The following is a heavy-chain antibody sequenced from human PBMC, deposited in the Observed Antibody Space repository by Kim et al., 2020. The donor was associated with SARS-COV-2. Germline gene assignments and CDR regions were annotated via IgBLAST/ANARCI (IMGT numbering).Heavy chain of an antibody. CDR3: ARGVEMATITYYYYGMDV. CDR1: GGSISSGSYY. CDR2: IYTSGST. D-gene: IGHD5-12*01. J-gene: IGHJ6*02. V-gene: IGHV4-61*02. Sequence: SETLSLTCTVSGGSISSGSYYWSWIRQPAGKGLEWIGRIYTSGSTNYNPSLKSRLTISVDTSKNQFSLKLSSVTAADTAVYYCARGVEMATITYYYYGMDVWGQGTTVTVSS.